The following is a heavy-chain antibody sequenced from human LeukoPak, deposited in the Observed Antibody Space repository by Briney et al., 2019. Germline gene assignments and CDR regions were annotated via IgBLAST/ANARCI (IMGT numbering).Heavy chain of an antibody. D-gene: IGHD5-18*01. CDR1: GFTFSSYA. J-gene: IGHJ4*02. CDR3: ARDQERWIQLWLDY. CDR2: ISYDGSNK. V-gene: IGHV3-30*04. Sequence: GGSLRLSCAASGFTFSSYAMHWVRQAPGKGLEWVAVISYDGSNKYYADSVKGRFTISRDNSKNTLYLQMNSLRAEDTAVYYCARDQERWIQLWLDYWGQGTLVTVSP.